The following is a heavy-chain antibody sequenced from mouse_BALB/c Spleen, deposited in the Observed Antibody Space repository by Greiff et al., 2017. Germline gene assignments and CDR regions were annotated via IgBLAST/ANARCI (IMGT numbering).Heavy chain of an antibody. D-gene: IGHD3-1*01. V-gene: IGHV13-2*02. CDR2: ITVKSDDYGA. CDR3: SRPSGGWFAY. Sequence: VKLVETGGGLVRPGNSLKLSCVTSGFTFSNYRMHWLRQPPGKRLEWIAVITVKSDDYGANYAESVKGRFTISRDASKSSVYLQMNRLREEDTATYYCSRPSGGWFAYWGQGTLVTVSA. CDR1: GFTFSNYR. J-gene: IGHJ3*01.